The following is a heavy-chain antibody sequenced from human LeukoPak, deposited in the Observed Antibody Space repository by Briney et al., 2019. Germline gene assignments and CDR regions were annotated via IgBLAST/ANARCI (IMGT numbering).Heavy chain of an antibody. J-gene: IGHJ4*02. CDR2: IRYDGSNK. V-gene: IGHV3-30*02. D-gene: IGHD3-10*01. CDR1: GFTFSSYS. Sequence: GESLKISCAASGFTFSSYSMNWVRQAPGKGLEWVAFIRYDGSNKYYADSVKGRFTISRDNSKNTLYLQMNSLRAEDTAVYYCAKDKWFGEPVDYWGQGTLVTVSS. CDR3: AKDKWFGEPVDY.